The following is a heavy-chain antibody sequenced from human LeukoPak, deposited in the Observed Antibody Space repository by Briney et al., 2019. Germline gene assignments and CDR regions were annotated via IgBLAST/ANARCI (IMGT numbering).Heavy chain of an antibody. J-gene: IGHJ5*02. Sequence: PSQTLSLTCAVSGGSSRSGDYFWSGIRQPPGKGLEWIGHIHYSGNTYYNPSLKSRASISVDTSKNQFSLKLSSVTAADTAVYYCARDPHNYDILTEPGWFDPWGQGTWSPSPQ. CDR1: GGSSRSGDYF. D-gene: IGHD3-9*01. V-gene: IGHV4-30-4*01. CDR3: ARDPHNYDILTEPGWFDP. CDR2: IHYSGNT.